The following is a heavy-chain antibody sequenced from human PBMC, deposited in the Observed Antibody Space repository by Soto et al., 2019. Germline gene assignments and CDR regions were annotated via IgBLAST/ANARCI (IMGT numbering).Heavy chain of an antibody. V-gene: IGHV3-30-3*01. CDR2: ISYDGSNK. J-gene: IGHJ5*02. Sequence: QVQLVESGGGVVQPGRSLRLSCAASGFTFSSYAMNWVRQAPGKGLEWVAVISYDGSNKYYADSVKGRFTISRDNAKNTLYLQMNSLRAEDTAVYYCARAAASNTGPNWFDPWGQGTLVTVSS. CDR3: ARAAASNTGPNWFDP. D-gene: IGHD6-13*01. CDR1: GFTFSSYA.